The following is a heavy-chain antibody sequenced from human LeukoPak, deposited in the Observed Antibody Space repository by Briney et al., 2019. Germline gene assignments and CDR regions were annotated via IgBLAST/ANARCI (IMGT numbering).Heavy chain of an antibody. V-gene: IGHV3-23*01. D-gene: IGHD3-22*01. Sequence: AGGSLRLSCAASGFTFSSYAMSWVRQAPGKGLEWVSAISGSGGSTYYADSVKGRFTISRDNSKNTLYLQMNSLRAEDTAVYYCAKYYDSSGYYYSGFDYWGQGTLVTVSS. J-gene: IGHJ4*02. CDR1: GFTFSSYA. CDR2: ISGSGGST. CDR3: AKYYDSSGYYYSGFDY.